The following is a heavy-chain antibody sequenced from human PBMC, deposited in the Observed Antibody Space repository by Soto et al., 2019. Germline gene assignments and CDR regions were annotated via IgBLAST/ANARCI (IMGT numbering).Heavy chain of an antibody. V-gene: IGHV4-59*01. CDR1: GGSISNFY. Sequence: SETLSLTCTVSGGSISNFYWSWIRQPPGKGLEWIGYISYSGNTNYNPPLKSRVSISVDTSKNQLSLNLTSVTAADTAVYYCARAPMVLSRSYFDSWGQGTPVTVSS. D-gene: IGHD2-8*01. CDR2: ISYSGNT. CDR3: ARAPMVLSRSYFDS. J-gene: IGHJ4*02.